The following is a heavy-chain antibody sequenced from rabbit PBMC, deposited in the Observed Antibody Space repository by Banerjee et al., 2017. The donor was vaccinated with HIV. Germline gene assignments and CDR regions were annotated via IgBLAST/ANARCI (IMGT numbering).Heavy chain of an antibody. V-gene: IGHV1S45*01. Sequence: QEHLEESGGDLVKPEGSLTLTCTASGFSFSGSYYMCWVRQAPGKGLEWIACIYTASGSTYYTSWAKGRFTISETSSTTVTLQMTSLTAADTATYFCARIDFTGYSLFELWGPGTLVTVS. D-gene: IGHD7-1*01. CDR1: GFSFSGSYY. CDR3: ARIDFTGYSLFEL. CDR2: IYTASGST. J-gene: IGHJ4*01.